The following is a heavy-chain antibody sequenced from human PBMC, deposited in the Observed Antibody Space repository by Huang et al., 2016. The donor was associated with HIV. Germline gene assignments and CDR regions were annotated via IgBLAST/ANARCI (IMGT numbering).Heavy chain of an antibody. D-gene: IGHD3-9*01. CDR3: ARGFDILVDRFDF. Sequence: QVQLQESGPGLVKPSETLSLACSVAGYSVSNHYWNWIRQTPGKGLGGIGRIYSSGNTIYNPSLKNRVSCSLDTSKNQCALNVTSVTAADTAVYYCARGFDILVDRFDFWGQGTLVTVSS. CDR1: GYSVSNHY. V-gene: IGHV4-59*02. CDR2: IYSSGNT. J-gene: IGHJ4*02.